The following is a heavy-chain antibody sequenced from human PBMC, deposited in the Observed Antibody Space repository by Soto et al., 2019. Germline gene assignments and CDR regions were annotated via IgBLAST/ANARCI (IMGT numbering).Heavy chain of an antibody. Sequence: ASVKVSCKASGYTFTSYGISWVRQAPGQGLEWMGWISAYNGNTNYAQKLQGGVTMTTHTSTSTAYMELRSLRSDDTAVYYCARELQFSDVGWFDPWGQGTLVTVSS. CDR3: ARELQFSDVGWFDP. CDR1: GYTFTSYG. CDR2: ISAYNGNT. V-gene: IGHV1-18*04. J-gene: IGHJ5*02. D-gene: IGHD1-26*01.